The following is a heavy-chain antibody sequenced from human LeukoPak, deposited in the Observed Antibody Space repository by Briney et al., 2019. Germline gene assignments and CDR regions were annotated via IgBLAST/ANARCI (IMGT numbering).Heavy chain of an antibody. Sequence: SETLSLTCAVYGGSFSGYYWSWIRQPPGKGLEWIGEINHSGSTNYNPSLKSRVTISVDTSKNQFSLKLSSVTAADTAVYYCARGALLWFGDHKGPWFDPWDQGTLVTVSS. CDR3: ARGALLWFGDHKGPWFDP. CDR1: GGSFSGYY. V-gene: IGHV4-34*01. CDR2: INHSGST. D-gene: IGHD3-10*01. J-gene: IGHJ5*02.